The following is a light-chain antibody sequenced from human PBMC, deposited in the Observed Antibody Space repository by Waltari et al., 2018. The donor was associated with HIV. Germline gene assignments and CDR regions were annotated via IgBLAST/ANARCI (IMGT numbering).Light chain of an antibody. CDR3: DAWDNSLSGRV. CDR1: RSNIGNND. CDR2: RNN. Sequence: QSVLTQPPSASGTPGQRVTISCSGSRSNIGNNDVYWFQHLPGTAPKLLIYRNNQRPSRVPDRFTGSKSGTSASLAISGLRSEDEADYYCDAWDNSLSGRVFGGGTKLTVL. V-gene: IGLV1-47*01. J-gene: IGLJ3*02.